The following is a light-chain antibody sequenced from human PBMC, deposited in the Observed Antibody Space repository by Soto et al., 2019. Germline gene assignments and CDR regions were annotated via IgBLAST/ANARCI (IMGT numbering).Light chain of an antibody. CDR1: QSISSY. CDR3: QPSYSTPPA. CDR2: AAS. Sequence: DIQMTQSPSSLSASVGDRVTITCRASQSISSYLNWYQQKPGKAPKLLIYAASSLQSGVPSRFGGSGSGTDFTLTISSLQPEDFATYYCQPSYSTPPAFGQGTRLESK. J-gene: IGKJ5*01. V-gene: IGKV1-39*01.